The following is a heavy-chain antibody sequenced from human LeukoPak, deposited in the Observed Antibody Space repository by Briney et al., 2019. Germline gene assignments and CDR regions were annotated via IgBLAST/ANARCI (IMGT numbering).Heavy chain of an antibody. V-gene: IGHV1-69*05. CDR3: ASDQSQGKWLVSSAFDY. CDR1: GGTFSSYA. CDR2: IIPIFGTA. Sequence: SVKVSCKASGGTFSSYAISWVRQAPGQGLEWMGGIIPIFGTANYAQKFQGRVTITTDESTSTAYMELSSLRSEDTAVYYCASDQSQGKWLVSSAFDYWGQGTLVTVSS. D-gene: IGHD6-19*01. J-gene: IGHJ4*02.